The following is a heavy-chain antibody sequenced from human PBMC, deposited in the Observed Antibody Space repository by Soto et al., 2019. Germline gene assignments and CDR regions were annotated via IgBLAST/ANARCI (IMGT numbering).Heavy chain of an antibody. V-gene: IGHV3-33*01. J-gene: IGHJ4*02. Sequence: QVQLVESGGGVVQPGRSLRLSCAASGFTFSSYGMHWFRQAPGKGLEWVAVIWYDGSNKYYADSVKGRFTISRDNSKNTLYLQMNSLRAEDTAVYYCARGTRLLDYWGQGTLVTVSS. CDR2: IWYDGSNK. CDR1: GFTFSSYG. CDR3: ARGTRLLDY. D-gene: IGHD5-18*01.